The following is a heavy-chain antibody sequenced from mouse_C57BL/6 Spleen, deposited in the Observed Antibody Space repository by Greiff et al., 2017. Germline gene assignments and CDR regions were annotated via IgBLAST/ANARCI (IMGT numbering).Heavy chain of an antibody. CDR1: GYTFTSYW. Sequence: VKLQESGAELAKPGASVKLSCKASGYTFTSYWMHWVKQRPGQGLEWIGYINPSSGYTKYNQKFKDKATLTADKSSSTAYMQLSSLTYEDSAVYYCARLITTVVAAQDYAMDYWGQGTSVTVSS. CDR2: INPSSGYT. J-gene: IGHJ4*01. V-gene: IGHV1-7*01. CDR3: ARLITTVVAAQDYAMDY. D-gene: IGHD1-1*01.